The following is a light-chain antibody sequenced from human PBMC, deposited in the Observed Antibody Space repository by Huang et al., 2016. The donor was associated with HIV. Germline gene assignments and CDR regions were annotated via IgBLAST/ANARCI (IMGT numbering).Light chain of an antibody. Sequence: DIVMTQSPDSLAVSLGERATINCKSSQSVLYNSNNKNYLALYQQKPGQPPKLLIYWASTREAGVPDRFSGSGSGTDFTLTVSSLLAEDVAVYYCQQYYSTPLTFGQGTRLEIK. CDR1: QSVLYNSNNKNY. V-gene: IGKV4-1*01. CDR3: QQYYSTPLT. J-gene: IGKJ5*01. CDR2: WAS.